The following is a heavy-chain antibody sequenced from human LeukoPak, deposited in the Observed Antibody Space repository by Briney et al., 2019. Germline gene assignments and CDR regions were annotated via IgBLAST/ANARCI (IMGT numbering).Heavy chain of an antibody. D-gene: IGHD1-7*01. Sequence: SETLSLTCTVSGGSISSSNYYWGWIRQPPGKGLEWIGSIYYSGSTYYNPSLKSRVTISVDTSKNQFSLKLSSVTAADTAVYYCARDLWNYAYAFDSWGQGTMVTVSS. V-gene: IGHV4-39*07. CDR3: ARDLWNYAYAFDS. CDR2: IYYSGST. J-gene: IGHJ3*02. CDR1: GGSISSSNYY.